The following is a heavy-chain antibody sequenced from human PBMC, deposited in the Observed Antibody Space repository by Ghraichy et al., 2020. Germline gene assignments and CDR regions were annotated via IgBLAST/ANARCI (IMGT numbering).Heavy chain of an antibody. CDR3: ARGLYSGSYQFDY. CDR2: ISTTSGYT. CDR1: GFTFSDYY. D-gene: IGHD1-26*01. V-gene: IGHV3-11*06. J-gene: IGHJ4*02. Sequence: GGSLRLSCAASGFTFSDYYMAWIRQTPGKGLEWFAYISTTSGYTNYADSVKGRFTISRDNANNSLYLQMTSLRVDDTAIYYCARGLYSGSYQFDYWGQGTLVTV.